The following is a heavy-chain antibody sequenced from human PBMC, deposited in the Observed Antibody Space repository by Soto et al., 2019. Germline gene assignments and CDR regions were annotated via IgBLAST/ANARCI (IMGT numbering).Heavy chain of an antibody. D-gene: IGHD3-22*01. J-gene: IGHJ4*02. V-gene: IGHV1-69*01. CDR2: IIPIFGTA. Sequence: QVQLVQSGAEVKKPGSSVKVSCKASGGTFSSYAISWVRQAPGQGLEWMGGIIPIFGTANYAQKFQGRVTITADESTSTAYMGLSSLRSEDTAVYYCARGGLRITMIVVVTDFDYWGQGTLVTVSS. CDR1: GGTFSSYA. CDR3: ARGGLRITMIVVVTDFDY.